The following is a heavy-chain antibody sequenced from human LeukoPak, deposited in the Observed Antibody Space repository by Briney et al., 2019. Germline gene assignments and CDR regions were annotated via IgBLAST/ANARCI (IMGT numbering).Heavy chain of an antibody. Sequence: PSETLSLTCAVYGGSFSDYYWSWIRQPPGKGLEWIGEINHSGSTNYNPSLKSRVTISVDTSKNQFSLKLSSVTAADTAVYYCAIYDFWSGPHFDYWGQGTLVTVSS. CDR3: AIYDFWSGPHFDY. V-gene: IGHV4-34*01. CDR1: GGSFSDYY. CDR2: INHSGST. J-gene: IGHJ4*02. D-gene: IGHD3-3*01.